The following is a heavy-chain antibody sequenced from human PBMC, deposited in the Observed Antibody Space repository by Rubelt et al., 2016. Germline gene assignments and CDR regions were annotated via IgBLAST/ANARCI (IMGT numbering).Heavy chain of an antibody. CDR3: ARDVGRIVVVPAAHPYWFDP. J-gene: IGHJ5*02. CDR2: LWFDGSNE. D-gene: IGHD2-2*01. Sequence: VAHLWFDGSNEDYAESVKGRFTISRDNAKNSLYLQMNSLRAEDTAMFYCARDVGRIVVVPAAHPYWFDPWGQGTLVTVSS. V-gene: IGHV3-33*01.